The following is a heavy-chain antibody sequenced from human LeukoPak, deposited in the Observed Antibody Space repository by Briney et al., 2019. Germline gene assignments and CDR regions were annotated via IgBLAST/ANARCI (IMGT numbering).Heavy chain of an antibody. V-gene: IGHV3-23*01. Sequence: GGSLRLSCAASGFTFSSYAMSWVRQAPGKGLEWVSAMSGSGGSIYYADSVKGRFTISRDNSKNTLYLLMNSLRAEDTAVYYCARPYSGNSNSLDIWGQGTMVTVSS. D-gene: IGHD4-23*01. CDR3: ARPYSGNSNSLDI. CDR2: MSGSGGSI. J-gene: IGHJ3*02. CDR1: GFTFSSYA.